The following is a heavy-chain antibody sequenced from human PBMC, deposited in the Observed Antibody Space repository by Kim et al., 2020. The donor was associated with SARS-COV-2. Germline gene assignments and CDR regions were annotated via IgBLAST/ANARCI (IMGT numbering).Heavy chain of an antibody. D-gene: IGHD4-4*01. J-gene: IGHJ4*02. V-gene: IGHV3-11*01. CDR3: APGPTVTTAFDY. Sequence: YADSVKGRFTISRDNAKNSLYLQMNSLRAEDTAVYYCAPGPTVTTAFDYWGQGTLVTVSS.